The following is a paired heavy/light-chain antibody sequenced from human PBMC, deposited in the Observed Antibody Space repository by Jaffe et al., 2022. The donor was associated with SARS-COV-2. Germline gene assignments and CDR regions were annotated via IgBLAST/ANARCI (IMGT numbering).Light chain of an antibody. Sequence: EIVLTQSPGTLSLSPGERATLSCRASQSVSNYFGWYQQKPGQAPRLLISAASSRATGIPDRFSGSGSGTDFTLTISRLEPEDFAVYFCQQYGSSPWTFGQGTKVEIK. CDR1: QSVSNY. J-gene: IGKJ1*01. CDR3: QQYGSSPWT. V-gene: IGKV3-20*01. CDR2: AAS.
Heavy chain of an antibody. Sequence: QVQLQESGPGLVKPSETLSLSCTVSGGSISSYYWSWIRQPPGKGLEWIGYINYSGNTNYNPSLKSRVTISVDTSKNQFSLQLSSVTAADTAVYYCARPSSGSGWYALDYWGQGTLVTVSA. J-gene: IGHJ4*02. D-gene: IGHD6-19*01. V-gene: IGHV4-59*08. CDR2: INYSGNT. CDR1: GGSISSYY. CDR3: ARPSSGSGWYALDY.